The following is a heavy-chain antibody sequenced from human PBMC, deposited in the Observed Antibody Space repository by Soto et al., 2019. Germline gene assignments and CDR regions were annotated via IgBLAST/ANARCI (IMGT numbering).Heavy chain of an antibody. V-gene: IGHV2-5*02. CDR3: AHRVLRTVFGLVTTTAIYFDF. D-gene: IGHD3-3*01. CDR1: GFSRTTSGVG. J-gene: IGHJ4*02. CDR2: IYWDDDK. Sequence: QITLNEYGPTQVKPRQTLTLTCTFSGFSRTTSGVGVGWLSQSPGTAPEWLALIYWDDDKRYSPSLKSRLTITKDTSKNQVVLTMADLDPADTATYYCAHRVLRTVFGLVTTTAIYFDFWCQGTPVAVSS.